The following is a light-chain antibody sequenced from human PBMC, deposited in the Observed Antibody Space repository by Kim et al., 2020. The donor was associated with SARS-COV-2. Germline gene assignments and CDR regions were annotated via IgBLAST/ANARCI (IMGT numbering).Light chain of an antibody. CDR1: SSDVGGYNY. Sequence: GQSITISCTGTSSDVGGYNYVSWYQQHPDTAPKLIIYDVSNRPSGVSNRFSGSKSGNTASLTISGLQTEDEADYYCSSYTSNSTVVFGGGTQLTVL. CDR3: SSYTSNSTVV. CDR2: DVS. J-gene: IGLJ2*01. V-gene: IGLV2-14*03.